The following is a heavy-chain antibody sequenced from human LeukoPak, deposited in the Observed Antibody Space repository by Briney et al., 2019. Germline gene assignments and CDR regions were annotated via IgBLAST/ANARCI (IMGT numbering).Heavy chain of an antibody. Sequence: GGSLRLSCSASGFRFSSYAMQWVRQAPGKGLEYVSAISTNGGSTYYADSVKGRFTISRDNSKNTLYLQMSSLRAEDTAVYYCVKDLLTGYYPFDYWGQGTLVTVSS. CDR2: ISTNGGST. J-gene: IGHJ4*02. CDR3: VKDLLTGYYPFDY. D-gene: IGHD3-9*01. V-gene: IGHV3-64D*06. CDR1: GFRFSSYA.